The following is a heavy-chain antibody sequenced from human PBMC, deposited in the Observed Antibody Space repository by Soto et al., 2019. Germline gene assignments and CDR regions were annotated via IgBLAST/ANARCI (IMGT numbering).Heavy chain of an antibody. J-gene: IGHJ4*02. V-gene: IGHV3-7*01. CDR1: GFTFSSYW. CDR2: IKQDGSEK. Sequence: GGSLRLSCAASGFTFSSYWMSWVRQAPGKGLEWVANIKQDGSEKYYVDSVKGRFTISRDNAKNSLYLQMNSLRAEDTAVYYCARVGPTVTSLGYYFDYWGQGTLVTVSS. D-gene: IGHD4-17*01. CDR3: ARVGPTVTSLGYYFDY.